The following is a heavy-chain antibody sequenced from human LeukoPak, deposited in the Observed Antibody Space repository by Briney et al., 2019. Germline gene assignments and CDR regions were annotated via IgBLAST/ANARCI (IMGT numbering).Heavy chain of an antibody. V-gene: IGHV5-51*01. D-gene: IGHD3-22*01. CDR2: IYPGDSDT. Sequence: GESLKISCKGSGYSFTSYWIGWVRQMPGKGLEWMGIIYPGDSDTRYSPSFQGQVTISADKSISTAYLQWSSLKASDTAIYYCARQSHQYYYDSSGYFDYWGQGTLVTVSS. J-gene: IGHJ4*02. CDR1: GYSFTSYW. CDR3: ARQSHQYYYDSSGYFDY.